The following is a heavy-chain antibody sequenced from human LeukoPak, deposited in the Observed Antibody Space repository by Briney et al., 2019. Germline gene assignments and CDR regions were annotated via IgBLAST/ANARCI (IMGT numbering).Heavy chain of an antibody. D-gene: IGHD2-15*01. CDR3: AKSRHCSGGSCYLWGSFDL. CDR2: VSRSADST. J-gene: IGHJ2*01. CDR1: GFTFSQYA. V-gene: IGHV3-23*01. Sequence: GGSQRLSCVASGFTFSQYAMNWVRQAPGKGPEWVSVVSRSADSTYYADSVKGRFTISRDSPKNALSLQMDSLRAEDTAMYYCAKSRHCSGGSCYLWGSFDLWGRGTLVTVSS.